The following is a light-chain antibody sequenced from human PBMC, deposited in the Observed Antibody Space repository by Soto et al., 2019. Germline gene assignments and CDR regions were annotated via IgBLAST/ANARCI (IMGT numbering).Light chain of an antibody. CDR3: AAWDDSLNGPVV. Sequence: QSVLTQPHSASGTPGQRVTISGSGSSSNIGSNTVNWYQQLPGTAPKLLIYSNNQRPSGVPDRFSGSKSGTSASLAISGLQSQDETDYYCAAWDDSLNGPVVFGGGTKLTVL. CDR1: SSNIGSNT. CDR2: SNN. J-gene: IGLJ2*01. V-gene: IGLV1-44*01.